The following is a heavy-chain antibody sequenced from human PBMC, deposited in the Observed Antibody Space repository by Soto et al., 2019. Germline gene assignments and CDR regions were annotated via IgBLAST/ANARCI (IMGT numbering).Heavy chain of an antibody. CDR3: ARAPRGNYGYPSYFDY. J-gene: IGHJ4*02. Sequence: ASETLSLTSTVSGGSISRYYWSWIRQPPGKGLEWIGYIYYSGSTNYNPSLKSRVTISVDTSKNQFSLKLSSVTAADTAVYYCARAPRGNYGYPSYFDYWGQGTLVTVSS. D-gene: IGHD3-10*01. CDR2: IYYSGST. V-gene: IGHV4-59*01. CDR1: GGSISRYY.